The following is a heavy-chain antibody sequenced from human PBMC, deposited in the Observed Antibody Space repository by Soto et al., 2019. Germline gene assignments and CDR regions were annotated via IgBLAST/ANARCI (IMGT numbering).Heavy chain of an antibody. CDR1: GGSISSSSYY. Sequence: PSETLSLTCTVSGGSISSSSYYWGWIRQPPGKGLEWIGSIYYSGSTYYNPSLKSRATISVDTSKNQFSLKLSSVTAADTAVYYCARPIQLAKDGMDVWGQGTTVTVSS. CDR3: ARPIQLAKDGMDV. J-gene: IGHJ6*02. V-gene: IGHV4-39*01. CDR2: IYYSGST. D-gene: IGHD5-18*01.